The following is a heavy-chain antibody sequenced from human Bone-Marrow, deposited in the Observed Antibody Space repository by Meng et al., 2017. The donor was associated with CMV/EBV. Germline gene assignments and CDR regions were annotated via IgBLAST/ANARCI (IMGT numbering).Heavy chain of an antibody. J-gene: IGHJ6*02. Sequence: SVKVSCKASGGTFSSYTISWVRQAPGQGLEWMGRIIPILGIANYAQKFQGRVTITTDESTSTAYMELSSLRSEDTAVYYCARPLEKYYYYGMDVWGQGTTVTVSS. D-gene: IGHD3-3*01. V-gene: IGHV1-69*02. CDR3: ARPLEKYYYYGMDV. CDR1: GGTFSSYT. CDR2: IIPILGIA.